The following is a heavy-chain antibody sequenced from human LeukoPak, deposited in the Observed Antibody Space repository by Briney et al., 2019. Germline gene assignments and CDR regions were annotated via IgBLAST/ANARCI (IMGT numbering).Heavy chain of an antibody. CDR3: VHLYGDYYFDY. D-gene: IGHD4-17*01. V-gene: IGHV2-5*01. J-gene: IGHJ4*02. CDR2: FNWNDDK. CDR1: GFSLTTSGVA. Sequence: ESGPTLVNPTQTLTLTCTFSGFSLTTSGVAVGWIRQPPGKALEWVVLFNWNDDKRYSPSLKSRLTITRDTSKNQVVLTMTNMDPVDTATYYCVHLYGDYYFDYWGQGTLVTVSS.